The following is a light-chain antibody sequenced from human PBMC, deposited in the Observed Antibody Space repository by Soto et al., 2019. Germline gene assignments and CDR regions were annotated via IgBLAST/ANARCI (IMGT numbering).Light chain of an antibody. CDR3: QQYGNSPRT. J-gene: IGKJ2*01. CDR2: GAS. CDR1: QIVTNSY. Sequence: EIVLTQSPATLSLSPGERATLSCRASQIVTNSYLAWYQQKPGQAPRLLIYGASSRATGIPDRFSGSGSGTDFTLTISRLEPEDFAVYYCQQYGNSPRTFGQGTKLVIK. V-gene: IGKV3-20*01.